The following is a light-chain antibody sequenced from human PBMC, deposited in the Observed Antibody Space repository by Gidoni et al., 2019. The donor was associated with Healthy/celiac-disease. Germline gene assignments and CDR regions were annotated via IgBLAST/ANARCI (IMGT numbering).Light chain of an antibody. CDR2: QDS. J-gene: IGLJ2*01. CDR1: KLGDKY. V-gene: IGLV3-1*01. CDR3: QAWDSSTVV. Sequence: SYELTHPPSVSVSPGQTARLTCSGDKLGDKYACWYQQKPGQSPVLVIYQDSKRPSGIPERFSGSNSGNTATLTISGTQAMDEADYYCQAWDSSTVVFGGGTKLTVL.